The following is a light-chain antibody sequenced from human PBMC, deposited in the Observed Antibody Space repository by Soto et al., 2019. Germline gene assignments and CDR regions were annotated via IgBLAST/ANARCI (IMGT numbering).Light chain of an antibody. V-gene: IGKV3-20*01. CDR3: QQYGSSPPIT. Sequence: EIVLTQSPGTLSLSPGERATLSCRASQSVSSSYLAWYQQKPGQAPRLLIYGASSRATGIPDRFSRSGSGTDFTLTISRLEPEDFAVYYWQQYGSSPPITFGQGTRLEIK. CDR1: QSVSSSY. CDR2: GAS. J-gene: IGKJ5*01.